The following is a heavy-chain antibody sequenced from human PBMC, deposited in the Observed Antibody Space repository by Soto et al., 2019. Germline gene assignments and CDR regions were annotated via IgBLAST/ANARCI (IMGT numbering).Heavy chain of an antibody. CDR2: IYDSGST. CDR3: ARSARRGEAFDI. Sequence: QVQLQESGPGLVKPSQTLSLTSTFSGGSTSSGGFYWSWIRQHPGKGLEWIGYIYDSGSTHYTPSLKSRGNISADTSKNHFSLKLSSVTAADTALYYCARSARRGEAFDIWGQGTMVTVSS. J-gene: IGHJ3*02. CDR1: GGSTSSGGFY. D-gene: IGHD3-10*01. V-gene: IGHV4-31*03.